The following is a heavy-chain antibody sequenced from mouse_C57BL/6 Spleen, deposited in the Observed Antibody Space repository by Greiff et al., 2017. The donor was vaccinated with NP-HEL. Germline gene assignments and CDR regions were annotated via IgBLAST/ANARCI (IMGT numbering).Heavy chain of an antibody. CDR1: GYTFTDYE. CDR3: TRWGKRDYFDY. V-gene: IGHV1-15*01. Sequence: QVQLQQSGAELVRPGASVTLSCKASGYTFTDYEMHWVKQTPVHGLEWIGAIDPETGGTAYNQKFKGKAILTADKSSSTAYMELRSLTSEDSAVYYCTRWGKRDYFDYWGQGTTLTVSS. J-gene: IGHJ2*01. CDR2: IDPETGGT.